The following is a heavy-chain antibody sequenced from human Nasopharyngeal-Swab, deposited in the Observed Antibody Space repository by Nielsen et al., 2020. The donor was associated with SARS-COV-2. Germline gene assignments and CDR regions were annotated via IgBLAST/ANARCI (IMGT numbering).Heavy chain of an antibody. J-gene: IGHJ4*02. CDR2: ISYDGSNK. CDR1: GFTFSSYG. Sequence: GGSLRLSCAASGFTFSSYGMHWVRQAPGKGLEWVAVISYDGSNKYYADSVKGRFTISRDNSKNTLYLQMNSLIAEDTAVYYCAKDKARLGELRHLLYCFDYWGQGTLVTVSS. V-gene: IGHV3-30*18. CDR3: AKDKARLGELRHLLYCFDY. D-gene: IGHD3-10*01.